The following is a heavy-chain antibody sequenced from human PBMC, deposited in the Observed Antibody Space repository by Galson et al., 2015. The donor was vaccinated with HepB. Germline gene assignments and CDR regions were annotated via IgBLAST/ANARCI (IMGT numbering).Heavy chain of an antibody. Sequence: SVKVSCKASGYTFTSYGISWVRQAPGQGLEWMGWISAYNDNTNCAQKVQGRVTMTTDTSTSTAYMELRSLRSDDTAVYYCARDSHNFWSGYHTGAGHYWGQGTLVTVSS. CDR3: ARDSHNFWSGYHTGAGHY. J-gene: IGHJ4*02. D-gene: IGHD3-3*01. CDR2: ISAYNDNT. CDR1: GYTFTSYG. V-gene: IGHV1-18*01.